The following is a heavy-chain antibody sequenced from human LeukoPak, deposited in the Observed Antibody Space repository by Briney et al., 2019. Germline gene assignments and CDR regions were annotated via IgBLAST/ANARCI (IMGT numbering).Heavy chain of an antibody. D-gene: IGHD1-26*01. V-gene: IGHV7-4-1*02. Sequence: ASVKVSCKASGYTFTSYAMNWVRQAPGQGLEWMGWINTNTGNPTYAQGFTGRFVFSLDTSVSTAYLQISSLKAEDTAVYYCARHNSGSYFALGWYWGQGTLVTVSS. CDR1: GYTFTSYA. CDR2: INTNTGNP. CDR3: ARHNSGSYFALGWY. J-gene: IGHJ4*02.